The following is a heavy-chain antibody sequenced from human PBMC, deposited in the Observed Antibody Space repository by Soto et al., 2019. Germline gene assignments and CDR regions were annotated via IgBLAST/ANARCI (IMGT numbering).Heavy chain of an antibody. CDR2: INAANGNT. V-gene: IGHV1-3*01. D-gene: IGHD6-19*01. Sequence: QVQLVQSGAEVKKPGASVKVSCKASGYSFTEYAMHWVRQAPGQGLEWMGWINAANGNTRYSQKFQARVTITRDTSASTSYMELTNLRSEDTAVFYCARDAIAVAGDFDYWGQGTLVTVSS. CDR1: GYSFTEYA. J-gene: IGHJ4*02. CDR3: ARDAIAVAGDFDY.